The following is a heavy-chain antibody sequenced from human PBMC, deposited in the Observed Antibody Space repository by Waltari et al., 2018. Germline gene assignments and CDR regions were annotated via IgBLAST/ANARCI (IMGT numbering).Heavy chain of an antibody. Sequence: QLQLQESGPGLVKPSETLSLTCTVSGGSISSSSYYWGWIRQPPGKGLEWIGSIYYSGSTSYIPSLKSRVTISVDTSKSQFSLKLSSVTAADTAVYYCARAFDWLLPPPLDYFDYWGQGTLVTVSS. J-gene: IGHJ4*02. CDR3: ARAFDWLLPPPLDYFDY. D-gene: IGHD3-9*01. CDR1: GGSISSSSYY. CDR2: IYYSGST. V-gene: IGHV4-39*07.